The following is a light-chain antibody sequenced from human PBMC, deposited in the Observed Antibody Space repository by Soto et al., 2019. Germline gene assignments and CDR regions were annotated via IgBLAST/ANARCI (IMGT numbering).Light chain of an antibody. CDR1: QSISSY. CDR3: QQSYSTPPVT. CDR2: AAS. Sequence: DIQMTQSPSSLSASVGDRVTITCRASQSISSYLNWSQQKPGKAPKLLIYAASSLQSGVPSRFSGSGSGTDFTLTISSLQPEDFATYYCQQSYSTPPVTFGPGTKVDIK. V-gene: IGKV1-39*01. J-gene: IGKJ3*01.